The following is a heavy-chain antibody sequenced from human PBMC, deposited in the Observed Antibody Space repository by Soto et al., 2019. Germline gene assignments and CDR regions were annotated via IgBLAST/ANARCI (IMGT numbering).Heavy chain of an antibody. CDR3: ARGLGFLRQHLVREGDY. D-gene: IGHD6-13*01. CDR2: MNPTSGNT. CDR1: GYTFTSYA. V-gene: IGHV1-8*01. Sequence: ASVKLSCKASGYTFTSYAIHWVRQATKEGQEWMGWMNPTSGNTGYAQKFQGRVTMTRNNSIRTAYMELSSMRSEDTAVYYCARGLGFLRQHLVREGDYLGQGTLVA. J-gene: IGHJ4*02.